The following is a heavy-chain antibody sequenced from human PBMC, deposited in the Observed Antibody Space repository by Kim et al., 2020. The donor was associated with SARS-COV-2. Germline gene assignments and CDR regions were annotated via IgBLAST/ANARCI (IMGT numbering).Heavy chain of an antibody. CDR1: GFTFDDYA. V-gene: IGHV3-9*01. D-gene: IGHD1-26*01. J-gene: IGHJ4*02. Sequence: GGSLRLSCAASGFTFDDYAMHWIRQVPGKGLEWVSRIGWNSGRIEYVDSVKGRFTISRDNAKNSLYLQMNSLRVEDTALYYCVKDMGGYSGSYFDHWRRGTLLTLSS. CDR2: IGWNSGRI. CDR3: VKDMGGYSGSYFDH.